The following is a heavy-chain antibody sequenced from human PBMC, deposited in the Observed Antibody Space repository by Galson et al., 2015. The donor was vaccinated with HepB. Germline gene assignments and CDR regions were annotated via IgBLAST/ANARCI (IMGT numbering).Heavy chain of an antibody. D-gene: IGHD4-17*01. Sequence: SLRLSCAASGFTFSSYGMHWVRQAPGKGLEWVAVIWYDGSNKYYADSAKGRFTISRDNSKNTLYLQMNSLRAEDTAVYYCAKVYYGAKGYFDYWGQGTLVTVSS. CDR2: IWYDGSNK. V-gene: IGHV3-33*06. CDR1: GFTFSSYG. J-gene: IGHJ4*02. CDR3: AKVYYGAKGYFDY.